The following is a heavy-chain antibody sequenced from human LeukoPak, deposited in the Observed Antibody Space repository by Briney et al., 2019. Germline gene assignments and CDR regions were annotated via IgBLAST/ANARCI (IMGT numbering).Heavy chain of an antibody. Sequence: GGSLRLSCAASGLTFSNYWMDWVRQAPGKGLEWVSIIYSGGSTYYADSVKGRFTISRDNSKNTLYLQMNSLRAEDTAVYYCARTYSGDFFDYWGQGTLVTVSS. CDR3: ARTYSGDFFDY. CDR1: GLTFSNYW. D-gene: IGHD2-21*01. CDR2: IYSGGST. J-gene: IGHJ4*02. V-gene: IGHV3-53*01.